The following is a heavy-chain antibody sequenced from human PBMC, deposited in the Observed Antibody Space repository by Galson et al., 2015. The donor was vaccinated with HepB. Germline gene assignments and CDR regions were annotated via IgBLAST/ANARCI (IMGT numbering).Heavy chain of an antibody. V-gene: IGHV3-48*03. D-gene: IGHD3-16*01. Sequence: SLRLSCAASGFTFSSYEMNWVRQAPGKGLEWVSYISSSGSTIYYADSVKGRFTISRDNAKNSLYLQVNSLRAEDTAVYYCARYRRGIGALDYWGQGTLVTVSS. J-gene: IGHJ4*02. CDR1: GFTFSSYE. CDR3: ARYRRGIGALDY. CDR2: ISSSGSTI.